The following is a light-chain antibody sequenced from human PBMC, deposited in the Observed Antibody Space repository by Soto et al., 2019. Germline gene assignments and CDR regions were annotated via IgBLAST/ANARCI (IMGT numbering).Light chain of an antibody. V-gene: IGKV1-39*01. CDR3: QQSYSTPPT. Sequence: DIPMTQSPSSLSVSVGDRVTITCRASQSISNYLNWYQQKPGKAPKLLIYAASTLQSGVPSRFSGSGSGTDFTLTISSLQPEHSATYYCQQSYSTPPTFGQGTKVEIK. J-gene: IGKJ1*01. CDR2: AAS. CDR1: QSISNY.